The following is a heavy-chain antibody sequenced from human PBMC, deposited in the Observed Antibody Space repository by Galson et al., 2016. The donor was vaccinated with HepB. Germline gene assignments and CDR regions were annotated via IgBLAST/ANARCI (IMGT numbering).Heavy chain of an antibody. Sequence: SVKVSCKASGYTFTNYALHWVRQAPGQSLEWMGWISVGTAFKKYSQNFQGRLSITRDTSASTAYMELSSLRSEDTAVYYCARDLRYFDWLSVRYYSSSYGMDVWGQGTTVTVSS. D-gene: IGHD3-9*01. CDR1: GYTFTNYA. CDR2: ISVGTAFK. J-gene: IGHJ6*02. CDR3: ARDLRYFDWLSVRYYSSSYGMDV. V-gene: IGHV1-3*01.